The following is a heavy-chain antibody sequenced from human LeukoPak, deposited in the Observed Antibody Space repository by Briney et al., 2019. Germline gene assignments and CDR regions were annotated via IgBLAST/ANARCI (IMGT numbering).Heavy chain of an antibody. CDR3: ARGYGGNTEDYYYYYMDV. D-gene: IGHD4-23*01. CDR1: DGSISSYY. Sequence: PSETLSLTCTVSDGSISSYYWSWIRQPAGKGLEWIGHIYTSGSTNYNPSLKSRVTMSVDTSKNQFSLKLNSVTAADTAVYYCARGYGGNTEDYYYYYMDVWGKGTTVTVSS. CDR2: IYTSGST. V-gene: IGHV4-4*07. J-gene: IGHJ6*03.